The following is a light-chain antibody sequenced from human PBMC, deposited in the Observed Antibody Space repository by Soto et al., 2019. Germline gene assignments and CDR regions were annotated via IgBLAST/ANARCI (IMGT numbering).Light chain of an antibody. CDR2: GAS. V-gene: IGKV3-20*01. CDR1: QVISSY. CDR3: QQYDT. Sequence: LTQAPSFLSASAGDRVTITCRASQVISSYLAWYQQRPGQAPRLLLYGASSRATGIPDRFTGSGSGTDFTLTISRLEPEDFAVYYCQQYDTFGQGTKLEIK. J-gene: IGKJ2*01.